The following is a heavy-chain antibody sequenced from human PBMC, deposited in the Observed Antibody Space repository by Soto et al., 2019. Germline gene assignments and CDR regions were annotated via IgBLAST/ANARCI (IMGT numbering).Heavy chain of an antibody. CDR3: ARDFEATTREDY. Sequence: EVQLVESGGGLVQPGGSLRLSCAASGFTFSSYSMNWVRQAPGKGLEWVSYISSSSTIYYADSVKGRFTISRDNAKNSLYLQMNSLRAEDTAVYYCARDFEATTREDYWGQGTLVTVSS. CDR2: ISSSSTI. D-gene: IGHD5-12*01. J-gene: IGHJ4*02. V-gene: IGHV3-48*01. CDR1: GFTFSSYS.